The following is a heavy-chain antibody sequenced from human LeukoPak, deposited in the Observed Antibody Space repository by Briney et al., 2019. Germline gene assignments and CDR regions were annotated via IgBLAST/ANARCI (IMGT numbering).Heavy chain of an antibody. CDR1: GGTFSSYA. D-gene: IGHD1-26*01. J-gene: IGHJ4*02. CDR2: IIPIFGTA. CDR3: ARGDRIGRHRVTGGAFDY. V-gene: IGHV1-69*13. Sequence: SVKVSCKASGGTFSSYAVIWVRQPPGEGLEWMGAIIPIFGTANYAQKFQGRVTITADGSTSTAYMELSSLRSEDTAVYYCARGDRIGRHRVTGGAFDYWGQGTLVTVSS.